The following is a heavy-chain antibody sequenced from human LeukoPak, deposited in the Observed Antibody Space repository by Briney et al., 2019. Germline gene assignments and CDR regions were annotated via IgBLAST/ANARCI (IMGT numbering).Heavy chain of an antibody. CDR2: INHSGST. D-gene: IGHD5-18*01. V-gene: IGHV4-34*01. J-gene: IGHJ4*02. Sequence: SETLSLTCGVSGGSFSGYYWSWIRQPPGKGLEWIGEINHSGSTNYNPSLKSRVTISVDTSKNQFSLKLSSVTAADTAVYYCARRRGYSYGKNFDYWGQGTLVTVSS. CDR1: GGSFSGYY. CDR3: ARRRGYSYGKNFDY.